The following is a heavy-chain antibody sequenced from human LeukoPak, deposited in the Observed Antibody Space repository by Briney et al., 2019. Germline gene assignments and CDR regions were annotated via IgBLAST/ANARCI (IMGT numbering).Heavy chain of an antibody. J-gene: IGHJ3*02. CDR2: INPNGGGT. V-gene: IGHV1-2*02. D-gene: IGHD2-15*01. CDR1: GYTFTGYY. CDR3: ARTAGAYCSGGSCYSADDAFDI. Sequence: VGSVRVSCKASGYTFTGYYMHWVRQAPGQGLEWMGWINPNGGGTNYAQKVQGRVTMTRDTSISPAYMELSRLSSDDTAVYYCARTAGAYCSGGSCYSADDAFDIWGQGTMVTVSS.